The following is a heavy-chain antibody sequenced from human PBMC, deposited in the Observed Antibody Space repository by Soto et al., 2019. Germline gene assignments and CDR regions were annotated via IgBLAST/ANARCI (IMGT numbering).Heavy chain of an antibody. CDR1: GFTFSSYG. Sequence: QVQLVESGGGVVQPGRSLRLSCAASGFTFSSYGMHWVRQAPGKGLEWVAVISYDGSNKYYADSVKGRFTISRDNSKNTLYLQMNSLRAEDTAVYYCAKDRSGAGTTNWLSSGGVDYFDYWGQGTLVTVSS. D-gene: IGHD1-1*01. V-gene: IGHV3-30*18. CDR2: ISYDGSNK. J-gene: IGHJ4*02. CDR3: AKDRSGAGTTNWLSSGGVDYFDY.